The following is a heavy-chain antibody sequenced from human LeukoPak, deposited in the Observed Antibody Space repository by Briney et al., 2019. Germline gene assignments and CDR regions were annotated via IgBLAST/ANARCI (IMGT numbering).Heavy chain of an antibody. J-gene: IGHJ6*03. CDR2: VFYTGST. V-gene: IGHV4-59*11. D-gene: IGHD5-18*01. CDR1: VDSISRHY. Sequence: SETLSLTCTLSVDSISRHYWSWIRQPPGGGVECIWYVFYTGSTNDNPSHKSRVTRDIDSSNNQISLMLSSVTIANTAVYYCAREPGGARGYSYGYGYYYYMDVWGKEATVTVSS. CDR3: AREPGGARGYSYGYGYYYYMDV.